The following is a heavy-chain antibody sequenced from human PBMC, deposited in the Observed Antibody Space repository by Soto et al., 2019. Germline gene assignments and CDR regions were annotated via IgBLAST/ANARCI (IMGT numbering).Heavy chain of an antibody. J-gene: IGHJ4*02. V-gene: IGHV4-59*01. D-gene: IGHD3-22*01. CDR2: IYYSGST. CDR3: ASSGYYYYYFDY. CDR1: GGSISSYY. Sequence: PSETLSLTCTVSGGSISSYYWSWIRQPPGKGLEWIGYIYYSGSTNYNPSLKSRVTISVDTSKNQFSLKLSSVTAADTAVYYCASSGYYYYYFDYWGQGTLVTVSS.